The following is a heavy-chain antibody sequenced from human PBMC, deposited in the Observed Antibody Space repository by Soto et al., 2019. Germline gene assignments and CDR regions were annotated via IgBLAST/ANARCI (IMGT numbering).Heavy chain of an antibody. V-gene: IGHV4-31*03. CDR1: GDSISSGGYY. CDR3: ARSANSGRYYFDY. D-gene: IGHD2-21*01. CDR2: IYYSGST. J-gene: IGHJ4*02. Sequence: QVQLQESGPGLVKPSQTLSLTCTVSGDSISSGGYYWSWIRQRPGKGLEWIGYIYYSGSTYYNPSLKSRVTISVDTSKNQFSLKLSSVTAADTAVYYCARSANSGRYYFDYWGQGTLVTVSS.